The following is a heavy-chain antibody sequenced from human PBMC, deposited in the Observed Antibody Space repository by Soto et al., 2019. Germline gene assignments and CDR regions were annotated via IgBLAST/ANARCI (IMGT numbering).Heavy chain of an antibody. D-gene: IGHD2-2*01. CDR2: INHSGST. Sequence: PSETMSLTCAVYGGSFVGYDWSWIRQPPGKGLEWIGEINHSGSTNYNPSLKSRVTISVDTSKNQFSLKLSSVTAADTAVYYCARNVVPARYYFDYWGQGTLVTVSS. V-gene: IGHV4-34*01. CDR1: GGSFVGYD. J-gene: IGHJ4*02. CDR3: ARNVVPARYYFDY.